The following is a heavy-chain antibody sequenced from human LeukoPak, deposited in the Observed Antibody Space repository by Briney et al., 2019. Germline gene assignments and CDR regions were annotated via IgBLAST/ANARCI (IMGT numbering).Heavy chain of an antibody. V-gene: IGHV3-74*01. CDR1: GFTFSDYW. Sequence: GXSLRLSCIASGFTFSDYWMHWVRQAPGKGPVWVSRIISDGSSVSYVDSVKGRFTISRDNSKNTLYLQMNSLRAEDTAVYYCAKDSRGYSYGYTLDYWGQGTLVTVSS. CDR2: IISDGSSV. D-gene: IGHD5-18*01. CDR3: AKDSRGYSYGYTLDY. J-gene: IGHJ4*02.